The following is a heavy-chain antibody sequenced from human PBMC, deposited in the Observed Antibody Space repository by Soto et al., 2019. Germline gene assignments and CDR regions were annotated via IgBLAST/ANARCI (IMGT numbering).Heavy chain of an antibody. CDR2: ISYEGSNE. D-gene: IGHD1-1*01. CDR3: AKDLIGNPGNY. V-gene: IGHV3-30*18. Sequence: QVQLVESGGGVVQPGRSLRLSCAASGFTFSSYGIHWVLQAPGKGLEWVAVISYEGSNEYYADSVKGRFAISRDNSKNTRYLQMNSLRAEDTAVYYCAKDLIGNPGNYWGQGTLVTVSS. CDR1: GFTFSSYG. J-gene: IGHJ4*02.